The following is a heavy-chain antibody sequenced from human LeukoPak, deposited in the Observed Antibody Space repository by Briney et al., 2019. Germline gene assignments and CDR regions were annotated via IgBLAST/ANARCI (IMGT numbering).Heavy chain of an antibody. V-gene: IGHV3-74*01. J-gene: IGHJ4*02. Sequence: GGSLRLSCAASGFMFSSYWMHWVRQAPGRGLVWVSRINSDGSSTSYADSVKGRFTISRDNAKNTLYLQVNSLRAEDTAVYYCASPGGNYALLGFDSWGQGTLVTVSS. CDR2: INSDGSST. D-gene: IGHD4-11*01. CDR1: GFMFSSYW. CDR3: ASPGGNYALLGFDS.